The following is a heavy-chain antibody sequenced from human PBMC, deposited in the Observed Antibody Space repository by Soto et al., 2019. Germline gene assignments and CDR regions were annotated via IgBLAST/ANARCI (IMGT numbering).Heavy chain of an antibody. CDR3: ARTEVLRYFDWLPDYYYYGMDV. D-gene: IGHD3-9*01. V-gene: IGHV1-69*13. CDR1: GGTFSSYA. J-gene: IGHJ6*02. CDR2: IIPIFGTA. Sequence: SVKVSCKASGGTFSSYAISWVRQAPGQGLEWMGGIIPIFGTANYAQKFQGRVTITADESTSTAYMELSSLRSEDTAVYYCARTEVLRYFDWLPDYYYYGMDVWGQGTTVTVSS.